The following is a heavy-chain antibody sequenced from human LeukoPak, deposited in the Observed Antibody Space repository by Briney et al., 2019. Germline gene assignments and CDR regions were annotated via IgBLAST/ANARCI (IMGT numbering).Heavy chain of an antibody. V-gene: IGHV3-30*02. CDR2: IRYDGSNK. Sequence: SGGSLRLSCAASGFTFSSYGMHWVRQAPGKGLEWVAFIRYDGSNKYYADSVKGRFTISRDNSKNTLYLQMNSLRAEDTAVYYCAYSSLYPPGPFQHWGQGTLVTVSS. CDR3: AYSSLYPPGPFQH. D-gene: IGHD2-15*01. CDR1: GFTFSSYG. J-gene: IGHJ1*01.